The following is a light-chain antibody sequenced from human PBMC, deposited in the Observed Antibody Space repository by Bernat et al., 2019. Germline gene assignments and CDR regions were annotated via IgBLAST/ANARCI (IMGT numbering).Light chain of an antibody. Sequence: QSALTQPASVSGSPGQSITISCTGTSSDVGAYNYVSWFQQHSDKAPKLMLYDVTNRPSGVSYRFSGSKSGNTASLTISGLQAEDEADYYCVSYTTSSTFVFGTGTKVTVL. CDR3: VSYTTSSTFV. V-gene: IGLV2-14*03. CDR1: SSDVGAYNY. J-gene: IGLJ1*01. CDR2: DVT.